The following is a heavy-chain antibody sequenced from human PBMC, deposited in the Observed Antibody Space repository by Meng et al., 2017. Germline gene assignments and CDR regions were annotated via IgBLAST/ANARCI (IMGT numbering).Heavy chain of an antibody. J-gene: IGHJ4*02. V-gene: IGHV1-69*13. Sequence: SVKVSCKASGGTFSSYAISWVRQAPGQGLEWMGGIIPIFGTANYAQKFQGRVTITADESTSTAYMELSSLRSGDTAVYYCARDTTPRYSGSYYFDYWGQGTLVTVSS. CDR3: ARDTTPRYSGSYYFDY. CDR1: GGTFSSYA. D-gene: IGHD1-26*01. CDR2: IIPIFGTA.